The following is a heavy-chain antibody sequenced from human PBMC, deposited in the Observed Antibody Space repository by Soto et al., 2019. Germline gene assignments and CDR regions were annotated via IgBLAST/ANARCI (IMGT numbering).Heavy chain of an antibody. J-gene: IGHJ4*02. D-gene: IGHD3-16*01. V-gene: IGHV3-11*01. CDR3: ASGGSLAPEY. CDR2: IGSSGRTI. Sequence: QVQLVESGGGLVKPGESLRLSCAASGFNFSDYYMTWLRQAPGKGLEWVSSIGSSGRTIYYADSVKGRFTISRDKAKKSVILQMSSLSVEDTAVYYCASGGSLAPEYWGQGTLVTVSS. CDR1: GFNFSDYY.